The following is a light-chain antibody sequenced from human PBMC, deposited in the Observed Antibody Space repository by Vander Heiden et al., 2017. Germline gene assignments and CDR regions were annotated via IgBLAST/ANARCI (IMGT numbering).Light chain of an antibody. CDR2: DVS. CDR1: SSAVGGYNY. Sequence: QSALTQPASVSGSPGQSITISCTGTSSAVGGYNYVSWYQQPPGKAPKLMIYDVSNRPSGVSNRFSGSKSGNTASLTISGLQAEDEADYYCSSHTSSSTLVFGGGTKLTVL. CDR3: SSHTSSSTLV. V-gene: IGLV2-14*01. J-gene: IGLJ2*01.